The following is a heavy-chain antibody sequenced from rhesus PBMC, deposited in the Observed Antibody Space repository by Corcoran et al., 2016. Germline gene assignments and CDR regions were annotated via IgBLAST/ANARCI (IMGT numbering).Heavy chain of an antibody. CDR1: GDPFIHTC. J-gene: IGHJ5-1*01. CDR2: ISGGRWRT. D-gene: IGHD1-44*01. CDR3: AGGGPDKDRFDV. Sequence: QLQLQESGPGLVRPSETLSLTCAVSGDPFIHTCWRWIRQPPGQGLEWIGRISGGRWRTRYRPPLRSRVTITTDRSKTQFSLKLDSVTAADTAVYFCAGGGPDKDRFDVWGPGVLVTVSS. V-gene: IGHV4-147*01.